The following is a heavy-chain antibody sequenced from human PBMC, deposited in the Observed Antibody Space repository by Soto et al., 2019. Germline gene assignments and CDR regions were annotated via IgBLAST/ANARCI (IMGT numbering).Heavy chain of an antibody. CDR1: GGSIISSSYY. CDR2: IYYSGST. D-gene: IGHD2-15*01. Sequence: SETLSLTCTVSGGSIISSSYYWGWIRQPPGKGLEWIGSIYYSGSTYYNPSLKSRVTISVDTSKNQFSLKLSSVTAADTAVYYCATHSSLYCSGGSCYDGMDVWGQGTTVTVSS. V-gene: IGHV4-39*01. J-gene: IGHJ6*02. CDR3: ATHSSLYCSGGSCYDGMDV.